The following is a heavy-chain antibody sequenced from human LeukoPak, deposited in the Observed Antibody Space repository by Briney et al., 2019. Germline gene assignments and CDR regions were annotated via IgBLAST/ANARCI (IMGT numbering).Heavy chain of an antibody. CDR3: ARSGRGEDY. Sequence: PSETLSLTCTVSGGSISTYYWSWIRQPPGKGLEWIGYIYHTGSTNYNPSLKSRVTISVDTSKNQFSLKLSSVTAADTAVYYCARSGRGEDYWGQGTLVTVSS. V-gene: IGHV4-59*01. CDR2: IYHTGST. J-gene: IGHJ4*02. D-gene: IGHD3-16*01. CDR1: GGSISTYY.